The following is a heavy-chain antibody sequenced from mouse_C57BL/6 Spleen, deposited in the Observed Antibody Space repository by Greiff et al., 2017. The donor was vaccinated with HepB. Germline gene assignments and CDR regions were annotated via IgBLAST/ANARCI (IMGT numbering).Heavy chain of an antibody. D-gene: IGHD1-1*01. CDR2: IYPGDGDT. CDR1: GYAFSSYW. Sequence: QVQLQQSGAELVKPGASVKISCKASGYAFSSYWMNWVKQRPGKGLEWIGQIYPGDGDTNYNGKFKGKATLTADKSSSTAYMQLSSLTSEDSAVYFCAREGDYYYGSSSWFAYWGQGTLVTVSA. CDR3: AREGDYYYGSSSWFAY. V-gene: IGHV1-80*01. J-gene: IGHJ3*01.